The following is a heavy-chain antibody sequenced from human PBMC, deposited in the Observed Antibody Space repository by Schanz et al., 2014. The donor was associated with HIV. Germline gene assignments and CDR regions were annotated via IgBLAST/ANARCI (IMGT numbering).Heavy chain of an antibody. CDR1: GFTVSSNY. J-gene: IGHJ4*02. V-gene: IGHV3-53*01. CDR2: IYSGGTT. CDR3: ARDQGYCAGSTCYSWYYFDS. Sequence: EVQLVESGGGLVKPGGSLRLSCAASGFTVSSNYMSWVRQAPGRGLEWVSVIYSGGTTYYADSVKGRFTISRDNAKNSLFLQMNSLRVEDTAVYYCARDQGYCAGSTCYSWYYFDSWGQGTPVTVSS. D-gene: IGHD2-21*02.